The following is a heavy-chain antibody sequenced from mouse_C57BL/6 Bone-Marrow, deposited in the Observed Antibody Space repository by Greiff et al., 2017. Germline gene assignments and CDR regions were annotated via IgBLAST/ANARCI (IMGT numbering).Heavy chain of an antibody. Sequence: LQESGAELVRPGASVTLSCKASGYTFTDYEMHWVKQTPVHGLEWIGAIDPETGGTAYNQKFKGKAILTADKSSSTAYMELRSLTSEDSAVYYCTRLRGNPAWFAYWGQGTLVTVSS. D-gene: IGHD2-1*01. V-gene: IGHV1-15*01. CDR1: GYTFTDYE. J-gene: IGHJ3*01. CDR3: TRLRGNPAWFAY. CDR2: IDPETGGT.